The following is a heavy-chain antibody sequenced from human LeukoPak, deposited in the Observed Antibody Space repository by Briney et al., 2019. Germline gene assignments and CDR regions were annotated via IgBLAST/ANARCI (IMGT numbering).Heavy chain of an antibody. CDR1: GFTFRTFW. CDR3: ARGGRVHFDY. Sequence: GGSLRLSCEASGFTFRTFWMSWVRQAPGKGLEWVANINQDGSEKYYVDSVRGRFTISRDNAKNSLYLQMNSLRDEDTAPYYCARGGRVHFDYWGQGTLVTVSS. V-gene: IGHV3-7*01. CDR2: INQDGSEK. J-gene: IGHJ4*02.